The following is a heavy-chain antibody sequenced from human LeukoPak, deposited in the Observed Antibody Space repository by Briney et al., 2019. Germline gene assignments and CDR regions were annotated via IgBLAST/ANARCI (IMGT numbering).Heavy chain of an antibody. CDR2: INPSGGST. V-gene: IGHV1-46*01. CDR1: GYTFTSYY. D-gene: IGHD3-10*01. CDR3: ARDYYGGHNLYNFDF. Sequence: ASVKVSCKASGYTFTSYYMHWVRQAPGRALEWMGIINPSGGSTSYAQKFQGRVTMTGDTSTNTVYTELSSLRSDDTAVYYCARDYYGGHNLYNFDFWGQGTRVIVSS. J-gene: IGHJ4*02.